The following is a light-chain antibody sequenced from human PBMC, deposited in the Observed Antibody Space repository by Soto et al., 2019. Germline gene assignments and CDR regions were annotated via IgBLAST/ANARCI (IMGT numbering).Light chain of an antibody. CDR1: QSVSSN. Sequence: EIVMTQSPATLSVSAGDRATLSCRASQSVSSNLAWYQQRPGQAPRLLIYGASTRATGVPARFSGSGSGTEFTLTISSLQSEDFAVDYCQQYNKWPPITCGQGTRLDSK. CDR3: QQYNKWPPIT. CDR2: GAS. V-gene: IGKV3-15*01. J-gene: IGKJ5*01.